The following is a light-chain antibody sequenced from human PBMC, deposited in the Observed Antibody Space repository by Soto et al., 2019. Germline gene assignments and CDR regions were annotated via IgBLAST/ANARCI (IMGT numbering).Light chain of an antibody. CDR3: QQRSNWPPLT. CDR2: DAS. CDR1: QSVSSY. Sequence: EIVLTQSPATLSLSPGERATLSCRASQSVSSYLAWYQQKPGQAPRLLIYDASSRATGIPDRFSGSGSGTDFTLTISSLEPEDFAVYYCQQRSNWPPLTFGGGTKVEIK. V-gene: IGKV3-11*01. J-gene: IGKJ4*01.